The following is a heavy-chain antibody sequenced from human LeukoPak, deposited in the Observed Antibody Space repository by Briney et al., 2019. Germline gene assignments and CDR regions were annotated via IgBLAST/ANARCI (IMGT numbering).Heavy chain of an antibody. CDR2: INGGGGST. CDR3: AKVSGYTSGWYVDFDC. D-gene: IGHD6-19*01. Sequence: GGSLRLSCAASGFTFSTYAMNWVRQAPGKGLEWVSGINGGGGSTYYADSVKGRLTISRDNSKNTLYLQMSSLRAEDTAVYYCAKVSGYTSGWYVDFDCWGQGSLVTVSS. V-gene: IGHV3-23*01. J-gene: IGHJ4*02. CDR1: GFTFSTYA.